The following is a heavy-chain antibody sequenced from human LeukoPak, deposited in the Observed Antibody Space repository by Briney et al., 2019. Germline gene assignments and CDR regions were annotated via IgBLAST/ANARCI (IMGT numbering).Heavy chain of an antibody. Sequence: GGSLRLSCAASGFTFSSYEMNWVRQAPGKGLEWVSYISSSGSTIYYADSVKGRFTISRDNAKNSLYLQMNSLRAEDTAVYYCARDSGSTSLDYWGQGTLVTVSS. D-gene: IGHD2-2*01. CDR3: ARDSGSTSLDY. CDR1: GFTFSSYE. V-gene: IGHV3-48*03. J-gene: IGHJ4*02. CDR2: ISSSGSTI.